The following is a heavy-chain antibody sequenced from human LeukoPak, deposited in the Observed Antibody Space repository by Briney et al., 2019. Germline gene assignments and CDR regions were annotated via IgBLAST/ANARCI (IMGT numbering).Heavy chain of an antibody. CDR1: GFTFDDYA. D-gene: IGHD3-22*01. J-gene: IGHJ3*02. V-gene: IGHV3-9*03. Sequence: GGSLRLSCAASGFTFDDYAMHWVRQAPGKGLEWVSGISWNSGSIGYADSVKGRFTISRDNAKNSLYLQMNSLRAEDMALYYCAKDNGMVITTGAFDIWGQGTMVTVSS. CDR3: AKDNGMVITTGAFDI. CDR2: ISWNSGSI.